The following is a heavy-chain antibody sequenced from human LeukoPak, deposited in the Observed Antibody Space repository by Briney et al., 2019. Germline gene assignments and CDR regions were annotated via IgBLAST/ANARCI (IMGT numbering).Heavy chain of an antibody. J-gene: IGHJ4*02. CDR3: ARDTEGYCSGGSCSAFDY. D-gene: IGHD2-15*01. V-gene: IGHV3-21*01. Sequence: GGSLRLSCEASGFTFNTYSMNWARQAPGKGLEWVSSISSSSSYIYIADSVKGRFTISRDNAKNSLYLQMNSLRAEDTAVYYCARDTEGYCSGGSCSAFDYWGQGTLVTVSS. CDR2: ISSSSSYI. CDR1: GFTFNTYS.